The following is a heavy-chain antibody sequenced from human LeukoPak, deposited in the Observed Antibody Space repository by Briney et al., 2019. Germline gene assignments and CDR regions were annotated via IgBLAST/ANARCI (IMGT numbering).Heavy chain of an antibody. V-gene: IGHV5-51*01. CDR3: ARTPVAGPFDP. CDR2: IYPGDSDT. Sequence: GESLKTSCNGSGSSFTTYWPGWVRQMPGKGLEWMGIIYPGDSDTRYSPSFQGQVTISADKSISTAYLQWSSLKASDTAMYYCARTPVAGPFDPWGQGTLVTVSS. CDR1: GSSFTTYW. D-gene: IGHD6-19*01. J-gene: IGHJ5*02.